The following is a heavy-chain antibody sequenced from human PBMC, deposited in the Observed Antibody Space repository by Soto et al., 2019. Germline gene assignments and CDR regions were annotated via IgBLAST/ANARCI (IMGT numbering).Heavy chain of an antibody. CDR1: GFTFSNAW. D-gene: IGHD1-26*01. V-gene: IGHV3-15*01. J-gene: IGHJ6*02. CDR2: IKSKTDGGTT. CDR3: TTHTTYYYYGMDV. Sequence: VGSLRLSCAASGFTFSNAWMSWVRQAPGKGLEWVGRIKSKTDGGTTDYAAPVKGRFTISRDDSKNTLYLQMNSLKTEDTAVYYCTTHTTYYYYGMDVWGQGTTVTVSS.